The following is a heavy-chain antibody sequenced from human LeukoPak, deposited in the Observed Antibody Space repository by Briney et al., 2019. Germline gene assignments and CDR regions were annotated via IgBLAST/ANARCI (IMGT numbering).Heavy chain of an antibody. CDR2: IKSKPDGGTT. D-gene: IGHD5-18*01. Sequence: GGSLRLSSPASGFTFSNAWMSWVRQAPGKGLEWAGRIKSKPDGGTTDYAAPVKGRFTISRDDSKNTLYLQMNSLKTEDTAVYYCTTDVDTANDYWGQGTLVTVSS. V-gene: IGHV3-15*01. CDR3: TTDVDTANDY. CDR1: GFTFSNAW. J-gene: IGHJ4*02.